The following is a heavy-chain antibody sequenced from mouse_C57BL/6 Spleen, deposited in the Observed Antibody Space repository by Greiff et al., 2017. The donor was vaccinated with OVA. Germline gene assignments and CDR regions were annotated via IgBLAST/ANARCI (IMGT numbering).Heavy chain of an antibody. D-gene: IGHD2-1*01. V-gene: IGHV5-17*01. CDR1: GFTFSDYG. Sequence: DVKLVESGGGLVKPGGSLKLSCAASGFTFSDYGMHWVRQAPEKGLEWVAYISSGSSTIYYADTVKGRFTISRDNAKNTLFLQMTSLRSEDTAMYYCARKLPPYYFAMDYWGQGTSVTVSS. CDR3: ARKLPPYYFAMDY. CDR2: ISSGSSTI. J-gene: IGHJ4*01.